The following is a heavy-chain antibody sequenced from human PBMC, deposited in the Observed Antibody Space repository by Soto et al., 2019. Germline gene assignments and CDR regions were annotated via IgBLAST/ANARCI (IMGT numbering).Heavy chain of an antibody. D-gene: IGHD6-13*01. J-gene: IGHJ2*01. CDR2: IIPMLGTS. V-gene: IGHV1-69*01. CDR1: GGTFTRYA. Sequence: QLQLVQAGAEVKNPGSSVKVSCKTSGGTFTRYAFSWVRQASGQGREWMGGIIPMLGTSNYAREVQGRVTFPADESTSTAYMELSSLRSEDTAIYYCARERVASGGTGRYFDSWGRGTLVTVSS. CDR3: ARERVASGGTGRYFDS.